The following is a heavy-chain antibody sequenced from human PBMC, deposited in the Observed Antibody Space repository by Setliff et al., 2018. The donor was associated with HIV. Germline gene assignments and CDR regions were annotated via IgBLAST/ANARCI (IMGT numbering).Heavy chain of an antibody. CDR3: ARKYTGGPLDY. J-gene: IGHJ4*02. D-gene: IGHD6-19*01. Sequence: VASVKVSCKASGYTFTGYYIHWVRQAPGQGLQWMGRINPNIGSTNYAQNFQGRATMTRDTSVNTAFMELSNLRSDDTAVYYCARKYTGGPLDYWGQGTLVTVSS. V-gene: IGHV1-2*06. CDR1: GYTFTGYY. CDR2: INPNIGST.